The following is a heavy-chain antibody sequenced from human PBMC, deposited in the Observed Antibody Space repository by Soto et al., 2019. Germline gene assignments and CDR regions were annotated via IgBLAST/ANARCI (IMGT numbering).Heavy chain of an antibody. Sequence: SETLSLTCTVSGGSISSSYWSWIRQPPGKGLEWIGYIYDSGSPYNNPSLRSRVTISADTSKNQFSLALTSVTAADTAIYYCARGSTTEKVDSWGQGILVTVSS. CDR3: ARGSTTEKVDS. CDR2: IYDSGSP. V-gene: IGHV4-59*08. J-gene: IGHJ4*02. CDR1: GGSISSSY.